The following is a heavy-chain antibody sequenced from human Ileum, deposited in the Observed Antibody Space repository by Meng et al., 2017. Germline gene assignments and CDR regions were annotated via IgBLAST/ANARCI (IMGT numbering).Heavy chain of an antibody. J-gene: IGHJ4*02. CDR3: SRQTESTHDF. CDR2: IRSKSDNYAT. V-gene: IGHV3-73*01. CDR1: GFTFSGSH. Sequence: GESLKTSCAASGFTFSGSHMHWVRQVSGKGLEWVGHIRSKSDNYATAYAASVEGRFTISRDDSKNTAYLHMNSLKTEDTAVYYCSRQTESTHDFWGQGTLVTVSS.